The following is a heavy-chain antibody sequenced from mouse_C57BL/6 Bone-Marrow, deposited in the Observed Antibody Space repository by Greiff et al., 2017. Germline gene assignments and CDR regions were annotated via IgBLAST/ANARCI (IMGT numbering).Heavy chain of an antibody. CDR2: ISSGSSTI. Sequence: EVQLVESGGGLVKPGGSLKLSCAASGFTFSDYGMHWVRQAPEKGLEWVAYISSGSSTIYYADTVKGRFTISRDNAKNTLFLQMTSLRSEDTAMYYCARHDGYYYFDYWGQGTTLTVSS. CDR1: GFTFSDYG. V-gene: IGHV5-17*01. D-gene: IGHD2-3*01. CDR3: ARHDGYYYFDY. J-gene: IGHJ2*01.